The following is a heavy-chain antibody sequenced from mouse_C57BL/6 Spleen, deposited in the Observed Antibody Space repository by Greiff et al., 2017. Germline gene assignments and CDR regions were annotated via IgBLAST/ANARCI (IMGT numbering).Heavy chain of an antibody. J-gene: IGHJ4*01. V-gene: IGHV1-81*01. CDR1: GYTFTSYG. Sequence: QVQLKQSGAELARPGASVKLSCKASGYTFTSYGISWVKQRTGQGLEWIGEIYPRSGNTYYNEKFKGKATLTADKSSSTAYMELRSLTSEDSAVYFCARDFRSYAMDYWGQGTSVTVSS. D-gene: IGHD3-2*02. CDR2: IYPRSGNT. CDR3: ARDFRSYAMDY.